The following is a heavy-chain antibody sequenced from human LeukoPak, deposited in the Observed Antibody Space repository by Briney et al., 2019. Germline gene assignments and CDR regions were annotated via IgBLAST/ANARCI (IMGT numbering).Heavy chain of an antibody. CDR3: ARDPVTEDYESSGYDDAFDI. CDR2: ISSSSSYI. CDR1: GFTFSSYS. D-gene: IGHD3-22*01. Sequence: GGSLRLSCAASGFTFSSYSMNWVRQAPGKGLEWVSSISSSSSYIYYADSVKGRFTISRDNAKNSLYLQMNSLRAEDTAVYYCARDPVTEDYESSGYDDAFDIWGQGTMVTVSS. J-gene: IGHJ3*02. V-gene: IGHV3-21*01.